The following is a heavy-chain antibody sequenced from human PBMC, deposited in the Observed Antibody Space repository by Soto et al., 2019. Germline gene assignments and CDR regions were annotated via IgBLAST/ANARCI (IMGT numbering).Heavy chain of an antibody. V-gene: IGHV4-34*01. Sequence: QVQLQQWGAGLLKPSETLSLTCAVYGGSFSDYYWSWIRQPPGKGLEWIGEINHSGSTNYNPSLKSRVTISIATSKNQFSLKLSSVTAADTAVYYCARGGDWMRNWGQGTLVTVSS. J-gene: IGHJ4*02. D-gene: IGHD2-21*02. CDR1: GGSFSDYY. CDR3: ARGGDWMRN. CDR2: INHSGST.